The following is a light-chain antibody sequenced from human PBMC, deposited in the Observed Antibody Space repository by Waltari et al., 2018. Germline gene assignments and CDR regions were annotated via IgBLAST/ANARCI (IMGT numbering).Light chain of an antibody. J-gene: IGLJ2*01. CDR3: SSYTSSSTIVV. Sequence: QSALTQPASVSGSPGQSITISCTGTSSDVGGYNYVSWYQQHPGKAPKLMINDVSKRPSGVSNRFSGSKSGNTASLTISGLQAEDEADYYCSSYTSSSTIVVFGGGTKLTVL. CDR1: SSDVGGYNY. CDR2: DVS. V-gene: IGLV2-14*01.